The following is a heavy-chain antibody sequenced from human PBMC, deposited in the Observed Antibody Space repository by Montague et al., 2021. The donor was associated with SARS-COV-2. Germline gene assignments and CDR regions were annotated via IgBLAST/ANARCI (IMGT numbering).Heavy chain of an antibody. Sequence: SLRLSCAASGFSFSSRGMSWVRQVPGKGLECVATVEQDGRESHYVDSVKGRFTISRDNAKSSAYLQMSSLRVEDTAVYFCARDHYGSEDYWGQGILVTVSS. J-gene: IGHJ4*02. CDR1: GFSFSSRG. CDR3: ARDHYGSEDY. V-gene: IGHV3-7*01. D-gene: IGHD3-10*01. CDR2: VEQDGRES.